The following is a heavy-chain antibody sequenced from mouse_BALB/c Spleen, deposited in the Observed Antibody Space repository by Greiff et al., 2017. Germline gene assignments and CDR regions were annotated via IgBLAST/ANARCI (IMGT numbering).Heavy chain of an antibody. CDR3: ARDGAATMITTGAMDY. Sequence: EVKLVESGGGLVKPGGSLKLSCAASGFTFSDYYMYWVRQTPEKRLEWVATISDGGSYTYYPDSVKGRFTISRDNAKNNLYLQMSSLKSEDTAMYYCARDGAATMITTGAMDYWGQGTSVTVSS. J-gene: IGHJ4*01. CDR1: GFTFSDYY. CDR2: ISDGGSYT. V-gene: IGHV5-4*02. D-gene: IGHD2-4*01.